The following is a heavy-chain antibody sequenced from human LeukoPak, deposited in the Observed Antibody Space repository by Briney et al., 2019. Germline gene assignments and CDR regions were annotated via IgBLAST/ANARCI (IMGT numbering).Heavy chain of an antibody. CDR1: GGSIRSNSDY. CDR3: GRHHVVLIWYMINWFDP. J-gene: IGHJ5*02. V-gene: IGHV4-39*01. Sequence: PSETLPLTCTVSGGSIRSNSDYWGWFRQSPGKGLEWIGSRHHAGNTYYNPSLKRRVTICAGTSKTQSSLHLTSVTAGDTAVYFCGRHHVVLIWYMINWFDPWGQGTLVTVSS. D-gene: IGHD6-13*01. CDR2: RHHAGNT.